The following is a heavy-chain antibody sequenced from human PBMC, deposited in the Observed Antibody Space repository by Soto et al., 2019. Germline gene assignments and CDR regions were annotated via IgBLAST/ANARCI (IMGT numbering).Heavy chain of an antibody. Sequence: SETLSLTCTVSGASISGFYWSWIRKSAGKGLGWIGRIYATGTTDYNPSLKSRVMMSVDXXXXXFXLXLXXXTAAXTAVYYCAKDQCELLRCLDYCAQGILVTVSS. D-gene: IGHD1-26*01. CDR3: AKDQCELLRCLDY. CDR1: GASISGFY. V-gene: IGHV4-4*07. CDR2: IYATGTT. J-gene: IGHJ4*02.